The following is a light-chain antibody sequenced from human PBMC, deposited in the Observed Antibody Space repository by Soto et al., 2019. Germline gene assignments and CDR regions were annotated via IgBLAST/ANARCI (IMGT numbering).Light chain of an antibody. J-gene: IGLJ3*02. CDR3: AAWDDSLSGRV. V-gene: IGLV1-47*02. CDR1: SSNIGSNY. CDR2: SNN. Sequence: QSVLTQPPSASGTPGQRVTISCSGSSSNIGSNYGYWYQQLPGTAPKLLIYSNNQRPSGVPDRFSGSKSGTSASLAISGLRSEDEADYYCAAWDDSLSGRVFGGGTKLTVL.